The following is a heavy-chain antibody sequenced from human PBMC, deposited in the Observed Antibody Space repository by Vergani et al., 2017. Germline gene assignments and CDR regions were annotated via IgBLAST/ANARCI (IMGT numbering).Heavy chain of an antibody. Sequence: EVQLLESGGDLVQPGGSLRLSCAASGFTFNHYAMNWVRQAPGKGLEWVSGISGSGGSTYYAGSVKGRFTISRDSSKNTQYLQMNSLSAGDTAVYYCAKAKPRNSGYDYLYYYHAMDVWGQGTTVTVSS. CDR2: ISGSGGST. J-gene: IGHJ6*02. CDR3: AKAKPRNSGYDYLYYYHAMDV. CDR1: GFTFNHYA. D-gene: IGHD5-12*01. V-gene: IGHV3-23*01.